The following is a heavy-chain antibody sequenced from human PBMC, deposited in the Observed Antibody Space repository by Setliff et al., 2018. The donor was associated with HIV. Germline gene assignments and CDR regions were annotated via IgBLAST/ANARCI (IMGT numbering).Heavy chain of an antibody. Sequence: SETLSLTCAVSGGSISSSNWWSWVRQPPGKGLEWIGEIYFSGHTNYNPSLKSRVTLSLDNSKNQFSLKLTSVTAADTAVYYCARDIWAYGLMVSWGQGTLVTVSS. CDR3: ARDIWAYGLMVS. CDR2: IYFSGHT. J-gene: IGHJ5*02. CDR1: GGSISSSNW. V-gene: IGHV4-4*02. D-gene: IGHD2-8*01.